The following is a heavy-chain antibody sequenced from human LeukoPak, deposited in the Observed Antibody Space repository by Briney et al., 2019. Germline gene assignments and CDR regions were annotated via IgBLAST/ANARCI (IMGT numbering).Heavy chain of an antibody. J-gene: IGHJ4*02. D-gene: IGHD5-12*01. V-gene: IGHV3-15*01. CDR3: TTALPPNPQRGYSGYDFDY. Sequence: GGSLRLSCAASGFTFSNAWMSWVRQAPGKGLEWVGRIKSKTDGGTTDYAAPVKGRFTISRDDSKNTLYLQMNSLKTEDTAVYYCTTALPPNPQRGYSGYDFDYWGQGTLVTVSS. CDR1: GFTFSNAW. CDR2: IKSKTDGGTT.